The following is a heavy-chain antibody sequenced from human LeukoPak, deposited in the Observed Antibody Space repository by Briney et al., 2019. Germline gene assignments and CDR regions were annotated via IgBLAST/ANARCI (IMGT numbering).Heavy chain of an antibody. D-gene: IGHD2-2*01. CDR2: ISYDGSNK. J-gene: IGHJ4*02. V-gene: IGHV3-30-3*01. CDR1: GFTFSSYA. CDR3: ARMRGRYCSSNGCYVEY. Sequence: GGSLRLSCAASGFTFSSYAMHWVRQAPGMGLEWVAVISYDGSNKYYADSVKGRFTISRDNSKNTLYLQTNSLRVEDTAVYYCARMRGRYCSSNGCYVEYWGQGALVTVSS.